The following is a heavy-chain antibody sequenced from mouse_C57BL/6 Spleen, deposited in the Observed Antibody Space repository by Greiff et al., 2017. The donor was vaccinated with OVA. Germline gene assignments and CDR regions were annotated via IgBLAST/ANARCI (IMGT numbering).Heavy chain of an antibody. J-gene: IGHJ2*01. CDR2: ISDGGSYT. Sequence: EVKVVESGGGLVKPGGSLKLSCAASGFTFSSYAMSWVRQTPEKGLEWVATISDGGSYTYYPDNVKGRFTISRDNAKNNLYLQLSHLKSEDTAMYYCARDYYGSSSYFDYWGQGTTLTVSS. CDR3: ARDYYGSSSYFDY. D-gene: IGHD1-1*01. CDR1: GFTFSSYA. V-gene: IGHV5-4*01.